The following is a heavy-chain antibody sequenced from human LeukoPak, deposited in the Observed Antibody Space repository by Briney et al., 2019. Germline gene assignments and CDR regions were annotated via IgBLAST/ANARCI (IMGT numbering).Heavy chain of an antibody. Sequence: SETLSLTCTVSGGSIGSSSYFWGWIRQPPGKGLEWIGRIYYSGSTSYNPTLRRRVTISVDTSKNQFSLKVTSVTAADTAVYYCAREAREYCAGDCSSGDYWGQGTLVTVSS. D-gene: IGHD2-21*02. J-gene: IGHJ4*02. CDR2: IYYSGST. CDR1: GGSIGSSSYF. CDR3: AREAREYCAGDCSSGDY. V-gene: IGHV4-39*07.